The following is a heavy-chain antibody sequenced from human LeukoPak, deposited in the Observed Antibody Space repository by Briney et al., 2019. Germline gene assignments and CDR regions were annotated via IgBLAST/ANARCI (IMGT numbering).Heavy chain of an antibody. Sequence: GGSLRLSCAASGFPFDRYWMSGVRQRPGRGLEWVASVNQDETERHFLDAVRGRFTISRNNAKNSVFLQMNYLRAEDTAVYFCARDGCTTTTCASLGGFNRWAQGTMVSV. D-gene: IGHD1-26*01. V-gene: IGHV3-7*01. CDR1: GFPFDRYW. J-gene: IGHJ4*02. CDR2: VNQDETER. CDR3: ARDGCTTTTCASLGGFNR.